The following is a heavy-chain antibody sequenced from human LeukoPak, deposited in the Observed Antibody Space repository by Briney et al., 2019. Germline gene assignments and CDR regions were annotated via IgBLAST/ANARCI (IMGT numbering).Heavy chain of an antibody. J-gene: IGHJ4*02. CDR2: IYPGDSDT. CDR3: ASFSDGKDSDFDH. D-gene: IGHD4-23*01. V-gene: IGHV5-51*01. CDR1: GYNFTSYW. Sequence: GGSLEISWKGSGYNFTSYWIGWGRQMPGKGLEGMGIIYPGDSDTRYSPSFQGQVTISADKSISTAYLQWRSLKASDTAMYYCASFSDGKDSDFDHWGQGTLVTASS.